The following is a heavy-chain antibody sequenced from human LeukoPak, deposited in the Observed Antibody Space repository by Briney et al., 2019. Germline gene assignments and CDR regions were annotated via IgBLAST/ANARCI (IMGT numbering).Heavy chain of an antibody. CDR1: GFTVSSNY. Sequence: GGSLRLSCAASGFTVSSNYMSWVRQAPGKGLEWVSVIYSGGSTYYADSVKGRFTISRDNSKNTLYLQMNSLRAEDTAVYYCARFNTAMPWDYFDYWAREPWSPSPQ. CDR3: ARFNTAMPWDYFDY. J-gene: IGHJ4*02. V-gene: IGHV3-66*01. D-gene: IGHD5-18*01. CDR2: IYSGGST.